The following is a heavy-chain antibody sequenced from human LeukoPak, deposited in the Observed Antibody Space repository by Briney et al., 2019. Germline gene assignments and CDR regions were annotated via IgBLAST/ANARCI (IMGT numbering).Heavy chain of an antibody. J-gene: IGHJ4*02. CDR1: GFTFSSYS. CDR3: ARSEYDFWSGYYITFDY. Sequence: GGSLRLSCAASGFTFSSYSMNWVRQAPGKGLEWVSYISSSSSTIYYADSVKGRFTVSRDNAKNSLYLQMNSLRAEDTAVYYCARSEYDFWSGYYITFDYWGQGTLVTVSS. CDR2: ISSSSSTI. V-gene: IGHV3-48*04. D-gene: IGHD3-3*01.